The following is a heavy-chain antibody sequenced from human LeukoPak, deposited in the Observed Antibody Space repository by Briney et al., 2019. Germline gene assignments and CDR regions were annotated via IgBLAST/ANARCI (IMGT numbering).Heavy chain of an antibody. Sequence: ASVKVSCKASGYTFTTQTITWLRQAPGHGLEWMGWISGVDGDTDYAQKFQGRVTMTTDTSTNTAYMEVTSLRSDDTAVYYCARGYGATSDFEYWGQGTLV. CDR3: ARGYGATSDFEY. D-gene: IGHD4-23*01. V-gene: IGHV1-18*01. CDR1: GYTFTTQT. CDR2: ISGVDGDT. J-gene: IGHJ4*02.